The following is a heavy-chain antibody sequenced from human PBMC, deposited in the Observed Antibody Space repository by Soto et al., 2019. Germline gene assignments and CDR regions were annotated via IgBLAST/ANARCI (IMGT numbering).Heavy chain of an antibody. J-gene: IGHJ2*01. Sequence: EVQLLEAGGGLVQPGGSLRLSCAASGFTFSSSAMTWVRQAPGKGLEWVATISASGGSTYYADSVKGRFTISRDNSKNTLYLQMNSLRPEDTAVYYCAKHPRGDRWQPFDLWGRGTLVTVSS. V-gene: IGHV3-23*01. CDR1: GFTFSSSA. CDR2: ISASGGST. D-gene: IGHD2-21*01. CDR3: AKHPRGDRWQPFDL.